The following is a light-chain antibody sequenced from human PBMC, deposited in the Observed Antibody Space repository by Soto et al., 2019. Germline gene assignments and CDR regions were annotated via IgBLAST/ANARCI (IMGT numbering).Light chain of an antibody. V-gene: IGLV2-8*01. CDR2: EVS. CDR1: SSDVGDYNY. J-gene: IGLJ3*02. CDR3: SSYAGSNNWV. Sequence: QSALTQPPSASGSPGQSVTISCTGASSDVGDYNYVSWYQQHPGKAPKLMIYEVSKRPSGVPDRFSGSESGNTASLTVSGLQAEDEADYYCSSYAGSNNWVFGGGTKL.